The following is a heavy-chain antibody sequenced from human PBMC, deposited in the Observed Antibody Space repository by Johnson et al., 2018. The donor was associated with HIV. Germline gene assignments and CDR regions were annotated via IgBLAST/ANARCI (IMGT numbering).Heavy chain of an antibody. Sequence: VQLVESGGGVVQPGRSLRLSCAASGFTFSSYAMSWVRQAPGKGLEWVSAISGSGGSTGYADSVKGRFTISRDNSKNTLYLQMNSLRAKDAAVYYCARDQGSGWYRPHAFDIWGQGTMVTVSS. CDR2: ISGSGGST. V-gene: IGHV3-23*04. CDR3: ARDQGSGWYRPHAFDI. D-gene: IGHD6-19*01. CDR1: GFTFSSYA. J-gene: IGHJ3*02.